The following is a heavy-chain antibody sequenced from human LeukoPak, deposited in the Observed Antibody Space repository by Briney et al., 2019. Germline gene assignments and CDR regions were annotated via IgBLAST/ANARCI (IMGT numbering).Heavy chain of an antibody. V-gene: IGHV3-30*03. D-gene: IGHD2-2*01. CDR2: ISYDGSNK. J-gene: IGHJ6*02. CDR1: GFTFSSYG. Sequence: GGSLRLSCAAFGFTFSSYGMHWVRQAPGKGLGGVAVISYDGSNKYYADSVKGRFTISRDNSKNTLYLQMNSLRAEDTAVYYCARDIVVVPAAISDYYYYYGMDVWGQGTTVTVSS. CDR3: ARDIVVVPAAISDYYYYYGMDV.